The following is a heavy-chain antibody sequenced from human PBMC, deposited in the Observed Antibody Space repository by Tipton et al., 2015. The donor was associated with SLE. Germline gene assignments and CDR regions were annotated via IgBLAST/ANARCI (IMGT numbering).Heavy chain of an antibody. CDR1: GGSISSHY. Sequence: TLSLTCTVSGGSISSHYWSWIRQPPGKGLEWIGYIYYSGSTNYNPSLKSRVTISVDTSKNQFSLKLSSVTAADTAVYFCTTSLTATYDYWGQGTLVTVSS. V-gene: IGHV4-59*08. D-gene: IGHD1-1*01. CDR2: IYYSGST. CDR3: TTSLTATYDY. J-gene: IGHJ4*02.